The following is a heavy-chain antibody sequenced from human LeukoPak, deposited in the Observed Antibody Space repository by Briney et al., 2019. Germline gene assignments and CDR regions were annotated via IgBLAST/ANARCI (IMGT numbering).Heavy chain of an antibody. Sequence: PGGSLRLSCAASGFTFSDYYMSWIRQAPGKGLEWVSYISSSGSTIYYADSVKGRCTISRDNAKNSLFLQMNSLRAEDTAMYYCTSHPHYGDFDFWGHGTLVSVSS. V-gene: IGHV3-11*04. CDR1: GFTFSDYY. D-gene: IGHD4-17*01. CDR3: TSHPHYGDFDF. J-gene: IGHJ4*01. CDR2: ISSSGSTI.